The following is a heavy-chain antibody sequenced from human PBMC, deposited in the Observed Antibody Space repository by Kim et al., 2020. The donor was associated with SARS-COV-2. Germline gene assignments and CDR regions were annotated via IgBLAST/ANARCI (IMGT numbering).Heavy chain of an antibody. J-gene: IGHJ4*02. CDR2: IWYDGSNK. CDR1: GFTFSSYG. CDR3: AKDGYGVPADY. D-gene: IGHD4-17*01. Sequence: GGSLRLSCAASGFTFSSYGMHWVRRAPGKGLEWVAVIWYDGSNKYYADSVKGRFTISRDNSKNTLYLQMNSLRAEDTAVYYCAKDGYGVPADYWGQGTLVTVSS. V-gene: IGHV3-33*06.